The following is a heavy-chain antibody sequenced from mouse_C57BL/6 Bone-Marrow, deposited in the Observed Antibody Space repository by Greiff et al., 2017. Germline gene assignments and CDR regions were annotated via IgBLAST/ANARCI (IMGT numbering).Heavy chain of an antibody. D-gene: IGHD1-1*02. Sequence: VQLKESVAELVRPGASVKLSCTASGFNIQNTYMHWVKQRPEQGLEWIGRIDPANGNTKYAPKFQGKATITADTSSNTAYLQLSSLTSEDTAIYYCARGWYYFDYWGQGTTLTVAS. CDR3: ARGWYYFDY. V-gene: IGHV14-3*01. CDR2: IDPANGNT. J-gene: IGHJ2*01. CDR1: GFNIQNTY.